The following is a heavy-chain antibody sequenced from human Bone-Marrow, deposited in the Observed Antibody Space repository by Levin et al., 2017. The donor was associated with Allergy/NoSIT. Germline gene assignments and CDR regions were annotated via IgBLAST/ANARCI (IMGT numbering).Heavy chain of an antibody. Sequence: GESLKISCAASGFTSSSYWMHWVRQVPGKGLVWVSRINSDGSNTGYADSVKGRFTISRDNAKNTLYLQMNSLRAEDTAVYYCARTRDLRNGLDVWGHGTTVTVSS. J-gene: IGHJ6*02. CDR3: ARTRDLRNGLDV. V-gene: IGHV3-74*01. CDR1: GFTSSSYW. D-gene: IGHD3-3*01. CDR2: INSDGSNT.